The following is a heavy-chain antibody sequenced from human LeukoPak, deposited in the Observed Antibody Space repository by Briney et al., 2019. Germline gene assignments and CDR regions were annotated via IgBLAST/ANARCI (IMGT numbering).Heavy chain of an antibody. D-gene: IGHD6-13*01. Sequence: SVKVSCKASGGTFSSYAISWVRQAPGQGLEWMGGIIPIFGTANYAQKFQGRVTITADKSTSTAYMEQSSLRSEDTAVYYCARARAAAGTLFDYWGQGTLVTVSS. CDR2: IIPIFGTA. J-gene: IGHJ4*02. V-gene: IGHV1-69*06. CDR1: GGTFSSYA. CDR3: ARARAAAGTLFDY.